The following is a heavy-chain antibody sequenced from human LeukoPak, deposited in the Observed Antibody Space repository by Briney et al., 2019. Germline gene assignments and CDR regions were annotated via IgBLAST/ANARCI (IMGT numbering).Heavy chain of an antibody. D-gene: IGHD6-13*01. CDR2: IYYSGST. Sequence: SETLSLTCTVSGVSIGSSSYYWGWIRQPPGKGLEWIGSIYYSGSTYYNPSLKSRVTISVDTSKNQFSLKLRSVTAADTAVYYCARRGVAAAGEDADFDYGGEGTLVTVSS. V-gene: IGHV4-39*01. CDR3: ARRGVAAAGEDADFDY. J-gene: IGHJ4*02. CDR1: GVSIGSSSYY.